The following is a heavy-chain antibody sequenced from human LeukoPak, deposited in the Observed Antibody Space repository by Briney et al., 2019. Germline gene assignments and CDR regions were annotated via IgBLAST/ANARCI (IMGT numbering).Heavy chain of an antibody. V-gene: IGHV3-30*04. J-gene: IGHJ4*02. CDR2: ISYDESNT. CDR3: ARDGDGDYVFSYYFDY. D-gene: IGHD4-17*01. CDR1: GFTFSSYA. Sequence: EGSLRLSCAASGFTFSSYAMHWVRQAPGKGLEWVALISYDESNTFYADSVKGRFTISRDNSKNTLYLQMNSLRVEDTAVYYCARDGDGDYVFSYYFDYWGQGTLVTVSS.